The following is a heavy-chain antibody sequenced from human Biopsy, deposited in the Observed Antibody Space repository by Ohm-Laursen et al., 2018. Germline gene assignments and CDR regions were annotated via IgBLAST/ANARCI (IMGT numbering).Heavy chain of an antibody. V-gene: IGHV4-31*03. CDR3: ARLGSGDYFPTFFDF. Sequence: TLSLTCTVSGVSINGGRYYWNWIRPHPGKGLEWIGNIFYSANTYYNPSLKSRVTISVDTSKNQFSLKLSSVTAADTAVYYCARLGSGDYFPTFFDFWGQGALATVSS. D-gene: IGHD5-12*01. J-gene: IGHJ4*02. CDR1: GVSINGGRYY. CDR2: IFYSANT.